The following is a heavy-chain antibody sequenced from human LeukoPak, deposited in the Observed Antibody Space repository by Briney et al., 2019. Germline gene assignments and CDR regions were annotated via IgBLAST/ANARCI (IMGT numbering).Heavy chain of an antibody. CDR3: ARGIPLVQGSFDY. J-gene: IGHJ4*02. V-gene: IGHV1-8*03. D-gene: IGHD6-6*01. CDR1: GYTFTSYD. Sequence: EASVKVSCKASGYTFTSYDINWVRQATGPGLEWMGWMNPNSGNTGYAQKFQGRVTITRNTSISTAYMELSSLRAEDTAVYYCARGIPLVQGSFDYWGQGTLVTVSS. CDR2: MNPNSGNT.